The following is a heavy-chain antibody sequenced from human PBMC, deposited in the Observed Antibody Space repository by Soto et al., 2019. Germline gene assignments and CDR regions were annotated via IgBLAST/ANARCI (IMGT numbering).Heavy chain of an antibody. V-gene: IGHV3-23*01. Sequence: EVQLLESGGGLLQPGGSLRLSCAASGFTFSSYVMSWVRQAPGKGLEWVSGISGSGGSTYYADSVKGRFTISRDNSKNTLYLQMNSLRAEDTALYYCAALTTVTTAGFEYWGQGSLVTVSS. D-gene: IGHD4-17*01. CDR2: ISGSGGST. CDR3: AALTTVTTAGFEY. J-gene: IGHJ4*02. CDR1: GFTFSSYV.